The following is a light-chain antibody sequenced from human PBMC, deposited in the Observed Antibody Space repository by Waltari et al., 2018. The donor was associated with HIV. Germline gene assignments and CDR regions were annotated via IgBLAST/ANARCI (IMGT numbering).Light chain of an antibody. V-gene: IGLV2-14*03. Sequence: QSALTQPASVSGSPGQSITISCSGTSRDISTYNFFSWYQKHPDKAPKLLIDVVDTRPSGVPRRFSGSKSGDTASLTISAIQADDEADYFCSSYTTTNTVVFGGGTKVSVL. CDR1: SRDISTYNF. CDR2: VVD. CDR3: SSYTTTNTVV. J-gene: IGLJ2*01.